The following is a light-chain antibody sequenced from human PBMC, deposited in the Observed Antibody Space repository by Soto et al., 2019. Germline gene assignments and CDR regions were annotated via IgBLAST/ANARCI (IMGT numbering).Light chain of an antibody. V-gene: IGKV1-9*01. J-gene: IGKJ3*01. Sequence: DIQLTQSPSFLSASVGDRVTITCRASQGISTYLAWYQQRPGKAPNLLIYAASTLQSGVPSRFSGSGSATEFTLTISSLQAEDFATYYCQQLITYPFTFGPGTKVDIK. CDR3: QQLITYPFT. CDR1: QGISTY. CDR2: AAS.